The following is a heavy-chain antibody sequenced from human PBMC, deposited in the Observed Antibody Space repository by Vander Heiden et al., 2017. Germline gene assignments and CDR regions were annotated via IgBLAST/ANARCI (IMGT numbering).Heavy chain of an antibody. CDR3: ARDQGSPGGAMDV. Sequence: QVQLVESGGGVVQPGRSLRLCCAASGFTSTFYAMHWVRQAPGKGLDWLTFISSDGTRNNYADSVKGRFTISRDNSKNTLYLQLNSLQPDDTAVYYCARDQGSPGGAMDVWGQGTRVTVSS. V-gene: IGHV3-30*04. J-gene: IGHJ6*02. D-gene: IGHD2-15*01. CDR2: ISSDGTRN. CDR1: GFTSTFYA.